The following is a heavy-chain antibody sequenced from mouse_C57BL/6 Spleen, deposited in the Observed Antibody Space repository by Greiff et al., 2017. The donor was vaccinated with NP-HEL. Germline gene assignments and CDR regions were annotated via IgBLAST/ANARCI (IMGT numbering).Heavy chain of an antibody. CDR1: GFTFSSYA. CDR2: ISDGGSYT. Sequence: EVLLVESGGGLVKPGGSLKLSCAASGFTFSSYAMSWVRQTPEKRLEWVATISDGGSYTYYPDNVKGRFTISRDNAKNNLYLQMSHLKSEDTAMYYCAREYDYDDWYFDVWGTGTTVTVSS. J-gene: IGHJ1*03. D-gene: IGHD2-4*01. CDR3: AREYDYDDWYFDV. V-gene: IGHV5-4*01.